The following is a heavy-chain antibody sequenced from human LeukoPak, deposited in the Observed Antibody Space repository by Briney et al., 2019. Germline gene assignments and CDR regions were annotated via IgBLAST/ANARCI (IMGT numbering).Heavy chain of an antibody. CDR2: FIPNSGGT. V-gene: IGHV1-2*02. D-gene: IGHD6-13*01. CDR3: ARGGLINSNNWSYYFDF. J-gene: IGHJ4*02. CDR1: GYTFTDYY. Sequence: EASVKVSCKASGYTFTDYYMHWVRQAPGQGLEWMGWFIPNSGGTNYAQKFQGRVTMTRDTSISTAYMELSRLRSDDTAVYFCARGGLINSNNWSYYFDFWGQGTLVTVSS.